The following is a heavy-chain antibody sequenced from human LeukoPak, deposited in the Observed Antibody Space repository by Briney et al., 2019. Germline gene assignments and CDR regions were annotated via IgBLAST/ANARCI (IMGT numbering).Heavy chain of an antibody. CDR1: GFTFDDYG. J-gene: IGHJ4*02. D-gene: IGHD2-2*01. Sequence: GGSLRLSCAASGFTFDDYGMSWVRQAPGKGLEWVSGINWNGGSTTYADSVKGRSTISRDNAKNSLYLQINSLRAEDTAFYYCARLYGSSTSCYPLGDYWGQGTLVTVSS. V-gene: IGHV3-20*04. CDR3: ARLYGSSTSCYPLGDY. CDR2: INWNGGST.